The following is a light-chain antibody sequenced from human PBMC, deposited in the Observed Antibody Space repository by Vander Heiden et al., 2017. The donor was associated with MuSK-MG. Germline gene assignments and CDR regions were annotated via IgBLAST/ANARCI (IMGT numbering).Light chain of an antibody. J-gene: IGKJ5*01. Sequence: DIVMTQSPLSLPVTPGEPASISCRSSQSLMHSPGYNYLDWYLQKPGLSPQLLIYLTSNRASGVPDTFSRSGPGTDFTLRISIVDAEDVGVYYCRQSPQTPITFGQGTRLEIK. CDR2: LTS. CDR1: QSLMHSPGYNY. CDR3: RQSPQTPIT. V-gene: IGKV2-28*01.